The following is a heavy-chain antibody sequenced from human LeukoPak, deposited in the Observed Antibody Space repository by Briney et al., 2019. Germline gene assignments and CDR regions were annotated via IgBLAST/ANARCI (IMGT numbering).Heavy chain of an antibody. CDR2: ISYDGTNK. CDR1: GFTFSNYD. V-gene: IGHV3-30*18. D-gene: IGHD3-3*01. CDR3: AKENDFVY. Sequence: GRSLRLSCAASGFTFSNYDMHWVRQAPGKGLEWVAVISYDGTNKYYADSVKGRFTISRDNSRSTLYLQMNSLRAEDTAVYYCAKENDFVYWGQGTLVTVSS. J-gene: IGHJ4*02.